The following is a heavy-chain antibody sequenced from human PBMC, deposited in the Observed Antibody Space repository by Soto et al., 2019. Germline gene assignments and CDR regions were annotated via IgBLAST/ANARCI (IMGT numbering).Heavy chain of an antibody. Sequence: GGSLRLSCAASGFTFSSYAMSWVRQAPGKGLEWVSAISGSGGSTYYADSVKGRFTISRDNSKNTLYLQMNSLRAEDTAVYYCAXDQERYYDTCGAGHFDYWGQGTLVTVSS. CDR1: GFTFSSYA. CDR2: ISGSGGST. D-gene: IGHD3-22*01. J-gene: IGHJ4*02. V-gene: IGHV3-23*01. CDR3: AXDQERYYDTCGAGHFDY.